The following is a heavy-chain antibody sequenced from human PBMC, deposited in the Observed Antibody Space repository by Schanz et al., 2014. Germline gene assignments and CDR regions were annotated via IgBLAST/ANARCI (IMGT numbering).Heavy chain of an antibody. CDR1: GFTVSNSY. Sequence: EVQLLESGGGLVQPGGSLRLSCAASGFTVSNSYIHWVRQAPGKGLEWVSNISPTGSSTYYADSVKGRFIVSRDNSKNTLYLEMNRLRVDDTAVYYCSKDKQGSRSDDSWGQGTLVTVSS. J-gene: IGHJ5*01. CDR2: ISPTGSST. CDR3: SKDKQGSRSDDS. D-gene: IGHD2-15*01. V-gene: IGHV3-23*01.